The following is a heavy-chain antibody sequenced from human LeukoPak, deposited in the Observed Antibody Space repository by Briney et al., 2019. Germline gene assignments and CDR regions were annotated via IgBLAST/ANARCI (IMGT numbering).Heavy chain of an antibody. CDR3: ARGYHSSAYYPVNY. V-gene: IGHV4-34*01. Sequence: SETLSLTCAVYVVSFSGYYWSWIRQPPGKGREWIGEINHSGSTNCNPSPKSRVSISVDTSKNQFSLKLSSVTAADTAVYYCARGYHSSAYYPVNYWGQGTLVTVSS. D-gene: IGHD3-22*01. CDR2: INHSGST. CDR1: VVSFSGYY. J-gene: IGHJ4*02.